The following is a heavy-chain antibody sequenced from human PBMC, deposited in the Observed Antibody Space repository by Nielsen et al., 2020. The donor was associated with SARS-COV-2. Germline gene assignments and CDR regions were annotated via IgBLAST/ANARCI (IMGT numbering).Heavy chain of an antibody. CDR2: INADGSIR. CDR3: ASPGLYR. Sequence: GESLKISCAASGFTFSSFWMHWVRQTPGKGLVWVSRINADGSIRTYADSVKGRFTISRDNAKNTLYLQMNSLRAEDTAVYYCASPGLYRWGQGTMVTVSS. CDR1: GFTFSSFW. J-gene: IGHJ3*01. D-gene: IGHD2-2*02. V-gene: IGHV3-74*01.